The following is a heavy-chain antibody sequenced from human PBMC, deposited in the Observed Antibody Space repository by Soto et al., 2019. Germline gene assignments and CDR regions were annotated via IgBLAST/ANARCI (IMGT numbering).Heavy chain of an antibody. Sequence: QVQLQESGPGLVKPSQTLSLTCTVSGGSINSGGYCWSWIRQHPGKGLEWIGCISYGGSPSYNASLKSRVTISVDTSKNQFSLKLSSVTAADTAVYYCSRGILVWGQGTLITVSS. J-gene: IGHJ4*02. CDR3: SRGILV. CDR1: GGSINSGGYC. CDR2: ISYGGSP. V-gene: IGHV4-31*03. D-gene: IGHD5-18*01.